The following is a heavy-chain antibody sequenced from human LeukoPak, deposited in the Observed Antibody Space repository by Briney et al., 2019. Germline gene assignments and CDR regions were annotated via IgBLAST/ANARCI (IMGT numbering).Heavy chain of an antibody. D-gene: IGHD3-22*01. Sequence: GGSLRLSCAASGFTFDDYATHWVRQAPGKGLEWVSGISWNSGNIGYVDFVRGRFTISRDNAKNSLYLQMNSLRPEDTALYYCAKGTYYYDSSGPPDYFDSWGQGTLVTVSS. CDR1: GFTFDDYA. J-gene: IGHJ4*02. CDR3: AKGTYYYDSSGPPDYFDS. CDR2: ISWNSGNI. V-gene: IGHV3-9*01.